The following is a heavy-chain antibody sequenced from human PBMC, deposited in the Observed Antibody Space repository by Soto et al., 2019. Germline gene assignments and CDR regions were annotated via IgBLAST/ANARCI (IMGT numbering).Heavy chain of an antibody. Sequence: SVKVSCKASGGTFSSYAISWVRQAPGQGLEWMGGIIPIFGTANYAQKFQGRVTITADESTSTAYMELSSLRSEDTAVYYCARGPELRDYFDYWGQGTLVTVSS. D-gene: IGHD1-7*01. J-gene: IGHJ4*02. CDR1: GGTFSSYA. V-gene: IGHV1-69*13. CDR3: ARGPELRDYFDY. CDR2: IIPIFGTA.